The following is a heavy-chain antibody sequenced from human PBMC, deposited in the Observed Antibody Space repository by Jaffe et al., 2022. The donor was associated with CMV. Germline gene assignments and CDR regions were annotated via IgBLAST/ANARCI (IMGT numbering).Heavy chain of an antibody. CDR3: ARHRRPLKMVFGVVSPFDY. J-gene: IGHJ4*02. CDR2: IYYSGST. CDR1: GGSISSYY. D-gene: IGHD3-3*01. Sequence: QVQLQESGPGLVKPSETLSLTCTVSGGSISSYYWSWIRQPPGKGLEWIGYIYYSGSTNYNPSLKSRVTISVDTSKNQFSLKLSSVTAADTAVYYCARHRRPLKMVFGVVSPFDYWGQGTLVTVSS. V-gene: IGHV4-59*08.